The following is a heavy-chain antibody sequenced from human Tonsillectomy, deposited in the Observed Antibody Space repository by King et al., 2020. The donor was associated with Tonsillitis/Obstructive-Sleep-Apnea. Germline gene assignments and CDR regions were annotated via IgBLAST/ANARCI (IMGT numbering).Heavy chain of an antibody. CDR2: VSPNGGST. D-gene: IGHD1-26*01. V-gene: IGHV3-64D*06. Sequence: VQLVESGGGLVQPGGSLRLSCSASGFTFSRYAMHWVRQAPGKGLDYVSGVSPNGGSTYYADSVKGRFTISRDNSKNTLYLQMSSLRAEDTAVYNCVKVARAEHFTGIYGMDVWGQGTTVTVSS. CDR1: GFTFSRYA. CDR3: VKVARAEHFTGIYGMDV. J-gene: IGHJ6*02.